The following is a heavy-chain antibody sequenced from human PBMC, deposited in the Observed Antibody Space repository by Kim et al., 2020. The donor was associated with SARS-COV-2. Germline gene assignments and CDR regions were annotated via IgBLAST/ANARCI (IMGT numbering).Heavy chain of an antibody. CDR1: GFTFSSYE. V-gene: IGHV3-48*03. J-gene: IGHJ4*02. Sequence: GGSLRLSCAASGFTFSSYEMNWVRQAPGKGLEWVSYISSSGSTIYYADSVKGRFTISRDNAKNSLYLQMNSLRAEDTAVYYCARDSRYDFWSGYYLWGQGTLVTVSS. CDR2: ISSSGSTI. CDR3: ARDSRYDFWSGYYL. D-gene: IGHD3-3*01.